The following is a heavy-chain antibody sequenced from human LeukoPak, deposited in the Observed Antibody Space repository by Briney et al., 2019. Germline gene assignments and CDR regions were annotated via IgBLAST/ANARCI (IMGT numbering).Heavy chain of an antibody. J-gene: IGHJ6*04. V-gene: IGHV3-74*01. CDR3: ARDWWVPVSGDV. CDR2: INTDGSST. Sequence: TGGSLRLSCAASGFTFSIYWMHWVRQAPGKGLVWVSRINTDGSSTSYADSVKGRFTISRDNAKNTLYLQINSLRAEDTAVYYCARDWWVPVSGDVWGKGTTVTVSS. CDR1: GFTFSIYW. D-gene: IGHD2-15*01.